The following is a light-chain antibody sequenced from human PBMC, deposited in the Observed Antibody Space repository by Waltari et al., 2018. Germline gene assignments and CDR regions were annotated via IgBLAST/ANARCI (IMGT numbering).Light chain of an antibody. J-gene: IGLJ3*02. CDR2: EVT. CDR3: SSYTTSSTLV. CDR1: SSDVGGYNY. V-gene: IGLV2-14*01. Sequence: QSALTQPASVSGSPGQSITISCTGTSSDVGGYNYVSWYQRHPGKAPQLLIYEVTNRPAGVSNRFSGSKSANTASLTISGRQAEDEADYYCSSYTTSSTLVFGGGTKLTVL.